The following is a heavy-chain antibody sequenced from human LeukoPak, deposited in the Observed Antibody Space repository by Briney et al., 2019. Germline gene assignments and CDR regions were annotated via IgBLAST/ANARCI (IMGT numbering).Heavy chain of an antibody. J-gene: IGHJ3*02. V-gene: IGHV3-15*01. CDR1: GFTFSNAW. Sequence: PGGSLRLSCAASGFTFSNAWMSWVRQAPGKGLEWVGRIKSKTDGGTTDYAAPVKGRFTISRDDSKNTLYLQMNGLKTEDTAVYYCTTADYYDSSDYDAFDIWGQGTMVTVSS. CDR2: IKSKTDGGTT. D-gene: IGHD3-22*01. CDR3: TTADYYDSSDYDAFDI.